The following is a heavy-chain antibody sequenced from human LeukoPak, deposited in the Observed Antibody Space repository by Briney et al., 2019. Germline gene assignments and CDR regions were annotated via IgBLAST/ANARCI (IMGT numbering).Heavy chain of an antibody. D-gene: IGHD3-22*01. Sequence: GGSLRLSCAASGFTFDDYAMHWVRQAPGKGLEWVSGISWNSGSIGYADSVKGRFTTSRDNAKNCLYLQMNSLRAEDTALYYCAKGTFYYYDSSGYFDYWGQGTLVTVSS. J-gene: IGHJ4*02. CDR3: AKGTFYYYDSSGYFDY. V-gene: IGHV3-9*01. CDR2: ISWNSGSI. CDR1: GFTFDDYA.